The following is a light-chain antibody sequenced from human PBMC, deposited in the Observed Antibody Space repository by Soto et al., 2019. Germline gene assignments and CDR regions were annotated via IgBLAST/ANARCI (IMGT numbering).Light chain of an antibody. CDR3: QQYESYSRT. CDR2: DAS. Sequence: DIHMTQSPSSLSVSVGDRVTITCRTSQNINAWLAWYQQRPGQAPKLLIYDASTVQSGVPSRFNGSGSGTEFTLTISSLQPDDFATYYCQQYESYSRTFGQGTKVDIK. V-gene: IGKV1-5*01. J-gene: IGKJ1*01. CDR1: QNINAW.